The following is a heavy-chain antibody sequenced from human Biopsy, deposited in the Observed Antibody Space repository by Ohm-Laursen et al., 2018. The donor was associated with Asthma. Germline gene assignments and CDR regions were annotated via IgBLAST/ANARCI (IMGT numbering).Heavy chain of an antibody. Sequence: SSLRLSCTASGFTFSSYAMHWVRQAPGKGLERVAVISYDGSNKYYADSVKGRFTISRDNSKNTLYLQMNSLRAEDTAVYYCARDKPSHIDYYYGMDVWGQGTTVTVSS. CDR2: ISYDGSNK. CDR3: ARDKPSHIDYYYGMDV. CDR1: GFTFSSYA. V-gene: IGHV3-30-3*01. J-gene: IGHJ6*02.